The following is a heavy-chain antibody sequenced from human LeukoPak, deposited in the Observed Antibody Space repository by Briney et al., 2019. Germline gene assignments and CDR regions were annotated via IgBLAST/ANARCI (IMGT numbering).Heavy chain of an antibody. CDR3: AKDSHVLLWFGDCLDY. D-gene: IGHD3-10*01. Sequence: GGSLRLSCAASGFTFSSYGMHWVRQAPGKGLEWVAFIRYDGSNKYYADSVKGRFTISRDNSKNTLYLQMNSLRAEDTAVYYCAKDSHVLLWFGDCLDYWGQGTLVTVSS. V-gene: IGHV3-30*02. CDR1: GFTFSSYG. J-gene: IGHJ4*02. CDR2: IRYDGSNK.